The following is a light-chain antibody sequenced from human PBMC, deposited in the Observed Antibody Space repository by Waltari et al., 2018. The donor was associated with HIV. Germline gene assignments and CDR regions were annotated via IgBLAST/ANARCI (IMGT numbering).Light chain of an antibody. CDR2: DVT. V-gene: IGLV2-23*02. CDR1: SGDIGIYDY. Sequence: QSALTQPASVSGSPGQSITISCAGSSGDIGIYDYVSWYQKQPGKAPKLLIYDVTRRPSGVSNRFSGSKSGNTASLTISGLQAEDEADYFCCSNADYIPYVFGTGTKVTVL. J-gene: IGLJ1*01. CDR3: CSNADYIPYV.